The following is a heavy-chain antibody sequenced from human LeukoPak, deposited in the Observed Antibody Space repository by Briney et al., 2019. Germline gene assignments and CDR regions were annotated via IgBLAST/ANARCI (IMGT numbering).Heavy chain of an antibody. CDR3: TSSPQGEGSAKIDC. V-gene: IGHV3-15*01. CDR1: GFTFTNAW. J-gene: IGHJ4*02. Sequence: GGSLRLSCAASGFTFTNAWMSWVRQAPGKGLEWVGRITSKTDGGTIAYAAPVKGRFTISRDDSKNTLFLQMNSLNTEDTAVYYCTSSPQGEGSAKIDCWGQGTLVTVSS. CDR2: ITSKTDGGTI. D-gene: IGHD2-21*01.